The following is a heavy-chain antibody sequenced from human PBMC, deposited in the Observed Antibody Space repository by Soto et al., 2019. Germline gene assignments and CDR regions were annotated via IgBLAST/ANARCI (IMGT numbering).Heavy chain of an antibody. CDR2: IKHSGSA. J-gene: IGHJ4*02. CDR1: GESFSGHI. V-gene: IGHV4-34*01. D-gene: IGHD6-19*01. CDR3: ARGLITGSHYSGGWYYFDS. Sequence: SETLSLTCAVYGESFSGHIWTWIRQTPGKGLQWIGQIKHSGSASYNPSLKSRVTISVHTSNSQFSLELSSVTAADTAVYYCARGLITGSHYSGGWYYFDSWGQGTQVTVSS.